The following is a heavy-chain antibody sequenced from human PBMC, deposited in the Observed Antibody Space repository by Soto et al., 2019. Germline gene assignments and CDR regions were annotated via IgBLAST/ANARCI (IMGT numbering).Heavy chain of an antibody. CDR3: AREFGELILHDYYKGSGY. Sequence: ASVKVYCKASGFIFSNYYMHWVRQAPGQGLEWMGKINPSGGTTGYAQKFQGRVTMTRDTSTSTIYMELSSLRSEDTAGYYCAREFGELILHDYYKGSGYWG. J-gene: IGHJ4*01. D-gene: IGHD3-16*01. CDR2: INPSGGTT. V-gene: IGHV1-46*01. CDR1: GFIFSNYY.